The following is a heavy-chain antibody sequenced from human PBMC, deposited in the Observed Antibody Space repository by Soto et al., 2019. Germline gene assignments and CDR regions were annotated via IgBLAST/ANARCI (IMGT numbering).Heavy chain of an antibody. CDR1: GFTFASYA. CDR3: AKGLSIAAAGTCKY. J-gene: IGHJ4*02. D-gene: IGHD6-13*01. V-gene: IGHV3-23*01. CDR2: ISGSGGNT. Sequence: PGGSLRLSCAASGFTFASYAMSLVRQAPGKGLEWVSCISGSGGNTYDADSVKGRFTISGDNSENTLYWDMISLRAEYTAVYYCAKGLSIAAAGTCKYWGQVTLVTVSS.